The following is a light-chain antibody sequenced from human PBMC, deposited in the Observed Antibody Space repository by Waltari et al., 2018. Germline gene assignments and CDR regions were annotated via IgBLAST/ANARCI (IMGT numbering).Light chain of an antibody. CDR3: QHYLRLPVT. V-gene: IGKV3-20*01. CDR2: GAS. J-gene: IGKJ1*01. Sequence: EIVLTQSPGPLSLSLGERATLSCRASQSVSRALTWYQQKPGQGPRLLIYGASTRATGIPDRFSGSGSGTDFSLTISRLEPDDFAVYYCQHYLRLPVTFGQGTTVEI. CDR1: QSVSRA.